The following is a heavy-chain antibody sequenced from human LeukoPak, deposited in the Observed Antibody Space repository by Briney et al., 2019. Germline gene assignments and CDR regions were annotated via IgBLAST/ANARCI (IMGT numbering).Heavy chain of an antibody. Sequence: GASVKVSCKASGGTFSSYAISWVRQAPGQGLEWMGRIIPILGIANYAQKFQGRVTITADKSTSTAYMELSSLRSEDTAVYYCARDRVGATIPYYYGMDVWGQGTTVTVSS. V-gene: IGHV1-69*04. J-gene: IGHJ6*02. CDR2: IIPILGIA. CDR3: ARDRVGATIPYYYGMDV. D-gene: IGHD1-26*01. CDR1: GGTFSSYA.